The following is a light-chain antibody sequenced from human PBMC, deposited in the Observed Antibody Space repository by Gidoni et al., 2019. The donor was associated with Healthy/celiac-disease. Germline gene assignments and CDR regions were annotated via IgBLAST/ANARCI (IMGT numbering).Light chain of an antibody. CDR2: AAS. CDR3: QQYYSYPPS. V-gene: IGKV1-8*01. Sequence: AIRITQSPSSLSASTGDRVTITCRASQGISSYLAWYQQKPGKAPKLLIYAASTLQSGVPSRFSGSGSGTDFTLTISCLQSEDFATYYCQQYYSYPPSFSGGTKVEIK. CDR1: QGISSY. J-gene: IGKJ4*01.